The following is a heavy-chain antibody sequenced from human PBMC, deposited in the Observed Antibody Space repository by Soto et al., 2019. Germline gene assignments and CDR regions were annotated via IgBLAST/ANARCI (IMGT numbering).Heavy chain of an antibody. Sequence: PSETLSLTCTVSGGSISSSSYYWGWLRQPPGKGLEWIGSIYYSGSTYYNPSLKSRVTISVDTSKNQFSLKLSSVTAADTAVYYCARASYSSGWYPTGDSFDYWGQGTLVTVSS. CDR3: ARASYSSGWYPTGDSFDY. D-gene: IGHD6-19*01. J-gene: IGHJ4*02. CDR2: IYYSGST. V-gene: IGHV4-39*01. CDR1: GGSISSSSYY.